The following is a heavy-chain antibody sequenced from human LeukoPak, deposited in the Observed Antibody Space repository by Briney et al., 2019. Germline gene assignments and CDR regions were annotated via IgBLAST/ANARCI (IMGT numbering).Heavy chain of an antibody. CDR2: ISAYNGNT. CDR3: ARDRLGYDFWSGYYPDWDY. Sequence: ASVKVSCKASGYTFTSYGISWVRQAPGQGLEWMGRISAYNGNTNYAQKLQGRVTMTTDTSTSTAYMELRSLRSDDTAVYYCARDRLGYDFWSGYYPDWDYWGQGTLVTVSS. J-gene: IGHJ4*02. CDR1: GYTFTSYG. D-gene: IGHD3-3*01. V-gene: IGHV1-18*01.